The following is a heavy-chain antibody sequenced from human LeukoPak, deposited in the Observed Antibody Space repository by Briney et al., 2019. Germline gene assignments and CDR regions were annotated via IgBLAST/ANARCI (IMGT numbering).Heavy chain of an antibody. D-gene: IGHD3-22*01. Sequence: GGSVRLSCAASVFTFSSYAMSWVRQAPGKGLEWVSYISSSGSTIYYADSVKGRFTISRDNAKNSLYLQMSSLRAEDTAVYYCARDYDLYYFDYWGQGTLVTVSS. CDR2: ISSSGSTI. V-gene: IGHV3-48*03. J-gene: IGHJ4*02. CDR1: VFTFSSYA. CDR3: ARDYDLYYFDY.